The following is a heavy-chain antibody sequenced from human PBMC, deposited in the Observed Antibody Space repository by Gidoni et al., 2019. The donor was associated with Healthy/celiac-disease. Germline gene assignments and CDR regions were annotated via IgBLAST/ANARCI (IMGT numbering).Heavy chain of an antibody. CDR1: GGSISSSSYY. CDR2: IYYSGST. J-gene: IGHJ5*02. V-gene: IGHV4-39*01. D-gene: IGHD6-19*01. CDR3: ARGIAVANNWFDP. Sequence: QLQLQESGPGLVKPSETLSLTCTVSGGSISSSSYYWGWIRQPPGKGLEWIGSIYYSGSTYYNPSLKSRVTISVDTSKNQFSLKLSSVTAADTAVYYCARGIAVANNWFDPWGQGTLVTVSS.